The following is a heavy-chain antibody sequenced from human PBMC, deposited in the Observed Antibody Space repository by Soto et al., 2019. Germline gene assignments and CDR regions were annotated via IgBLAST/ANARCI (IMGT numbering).Heavy chain of an antibody. Sequence: TLRLSCAASGFTFSSCGMHWVRQAPGKRLEWVAVISYDGSNKYYADSVKGRFTISRDNSKNTLYLQMNSLRAEDTAGYYYDRDLHSFASRSDSW. CDR1: GFTFSSCG. CDR3: DRDLHSFASRSDS. V-gene: IGHV3-30*03. D-gene: IGHD2-21*01. J-gene: IGHJ5*01. CDR2: ISYDGSNK.